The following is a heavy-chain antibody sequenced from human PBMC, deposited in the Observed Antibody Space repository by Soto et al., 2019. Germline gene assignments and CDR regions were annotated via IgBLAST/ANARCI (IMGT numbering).Heavy chain of an antibody. CDR3: ASLMIRETIDF. CDR1: GFTFGSYW. J-gene: IGHJ4*02. Sequence: EVQLVESGGGLVQPGGSLRLSCEASGFTFGSYWMNWVRQAPGKGLAWVSRINAEGTTTFYADSAKGRFTISRDNAKNTLYLDMHSLGAEDTAVYFCASLMIRETIDFWGQGTLVTVSP. CDR2: INAEGTTT. D-gene: IGHD3-10*01. V-gene: IGHV3-74*01.